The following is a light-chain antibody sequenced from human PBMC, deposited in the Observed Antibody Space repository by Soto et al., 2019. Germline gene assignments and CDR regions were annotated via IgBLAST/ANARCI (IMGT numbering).Light chain of an antibody. CDR3: QQYYSYPV. V-gene: IGKV1-8*01. CDR2: AAS. CDR1: QGISSY. J-gene: IGKJ4*01. Sequence: AIRMTQSPSSLSASTGDRVTITCRASQGISSYLAWYQQKPGKPPKLLIYAASTLQSGVPSRFSGSGSGTDFTLTISCLQSEDFATYYCQQYYSYPVFGGGTKVEIK.